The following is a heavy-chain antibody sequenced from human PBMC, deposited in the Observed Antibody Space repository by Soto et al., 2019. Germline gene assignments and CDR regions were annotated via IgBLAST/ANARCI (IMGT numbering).Heavy chain of an antibody. D-gene: IGHD3-9*01. CDR2: ITSASDYI. Sequence: GGSLRLSCVASGFMFTKSTMNWVRQAPGKGLEWVSSITSASDYIFYADSVKGRFTISRDNADNSLYLQMNSLRAEDTAVYYCARVGTGSSTPLDIWGQGTMVTVSS. J-gene: IGHJ3*02. CDR3: ARVGTGSSTPLDI. V-gene: IGHV3-21*01. CDR1: GFMFTKST.